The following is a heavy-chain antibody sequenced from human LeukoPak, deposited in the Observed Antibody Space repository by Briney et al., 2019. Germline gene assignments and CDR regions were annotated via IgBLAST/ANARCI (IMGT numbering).Heavy chain of an antibody. CDR2: VYYSGST. Sequence: SETLSLTCAVYGGSFTAYYWSWIRQSPGKGLEWIGYVYYSGSTEYNPSLRSRVTISLEMSKHQFSLNLTSVTAADTAVYYCASNTGTVFDYWGQGVLVTVSS. CDR1: GGSFTAYY. J-gene: IGHJ4*02. V-gene: IGHV4-59*01. CDR3: ASNTGTVFDY. D-gene: IGHD7-27*01.